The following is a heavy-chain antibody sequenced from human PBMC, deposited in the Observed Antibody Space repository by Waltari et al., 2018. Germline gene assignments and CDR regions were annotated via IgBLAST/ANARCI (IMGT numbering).Heavy chain of an antibody. V-gene: IGHV4-59*08. CDR2: IYYTGST. CDR3: ARHAHYYDSSGYSLYWYFDF. CDR1: GGSISSYY. D-gene: IGHD3-22*01. J-gene: IGHJ2*01. Sequence: QVQLQESGPGLVKPSETLSLTCTVSGGSISSYYWSWIRQPPGKGLEWIGYIYYTGSTNYNPSLKSRVTISVDTSKNQFSLKLSSVTAADTAVYYCARHAHYYDSSGYSLYWYFDFWGRGTLVTVSS.